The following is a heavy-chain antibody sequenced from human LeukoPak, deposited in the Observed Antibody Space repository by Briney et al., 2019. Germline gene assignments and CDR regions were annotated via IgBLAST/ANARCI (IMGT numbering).Heavy chain of an antibody. V-gene: IGHV4-39*07. D-gene: IGHD3-10*01. CDR1: GGSISSSSYY. J-gene: IGHJ5*02. Sequence: PSETLSLTCTVSGGSISSSSYYWGWIRQPPGKGLEWIGSIYYSGSTYYNPSLKSRVTISVGTSKNQFSLKLSSVTAADTAVYYCARVPYYGSGSSNWFDPWGQGTLVTVSS. CDR2: IYYSGST. CDR3: ARVPYYGSGSSNWFDP.